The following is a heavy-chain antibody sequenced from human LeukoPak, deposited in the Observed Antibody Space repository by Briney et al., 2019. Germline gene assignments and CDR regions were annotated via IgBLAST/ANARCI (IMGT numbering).Heavy chain of an antibody. CDR3: ARQYYDILTGYSRGAFDI. J-gene: IGHJ3*02. CDR1: GGAISSSSYY. V-gene: IGHV4-39*01. CDR2: IYYSGST. D-gene: IGHD3-9*01. Sequence: SETLSLTCTVSGGAISSSSYYWGWIRQPPGKGLDWFGSIYYSGSTYYNPSFKSRVTISVDTSKNQVSLKLSSVTAADTAVYYCARQYYDILTGYSRGAFDIWGQGTMVTVSS.